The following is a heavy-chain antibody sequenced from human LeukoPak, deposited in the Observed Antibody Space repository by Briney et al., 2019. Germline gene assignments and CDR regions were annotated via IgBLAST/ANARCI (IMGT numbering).Heavy chain of an antibody. Sequence: PGGSLGLSCAASAFIFSSYWMHWVRQAPGKGLVWVSRINSDGSSTSYADSVKGRFTISRDNAKNTLYLQMNSLRAEDTAVYYCARDINYYDSSGYYKDYWGQGTLVTVSS. D-gene: IGHD3-22*01. CDR2: INSDGSST. CDR1: AFIFSSYW. J-gene: IGHJ4*02. V-gene: IGHV3-74*01. CDR3: ARDINYYDSSGYYKDY.